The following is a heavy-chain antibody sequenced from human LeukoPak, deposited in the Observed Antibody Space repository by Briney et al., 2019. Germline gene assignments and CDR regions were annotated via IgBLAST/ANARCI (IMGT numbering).Heavy chain of an antibody. CDR1: GFTFSSYG. Sequence: PGGSLRLSCAASGFTFSSYGMHWVRQAPGKRLEWVAVISYDGSNKYYADSVKGRFTISRDNSKNTLYLQMNSLRAEDTAVYYCAKVTMVRGVTQSGDYWGQGTLVTVSS. CDR2: ISYDGSNK. D-gene: IGHD3-10*01. V-gene: IGHV3-30*18. CDR3: AKVTMVRGVTQSGDY. J-gene: IGHJ4*02.